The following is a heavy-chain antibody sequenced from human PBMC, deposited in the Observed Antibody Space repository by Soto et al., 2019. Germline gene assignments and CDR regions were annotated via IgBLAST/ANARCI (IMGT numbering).Heavy chain of an antibody. CDR3: ARPGGGEAS. V-gene: IGHV4-4*02. CDR1: GDSISTNHW. D-gene: IGHD3-16*01. J-gene: IGHJ5*02. Sequence: QVQLQESGPGLVKPSGTLSLTCAVSGDSISTNHWWTWVRQPPGKGLEWIGEVYHSGSTNYSPSLKGLLATSGHVAGHLFALALPSVPARAPAVYFWARPGGGEASWGQGTLVTVSS. CDR2: VYHSGST.